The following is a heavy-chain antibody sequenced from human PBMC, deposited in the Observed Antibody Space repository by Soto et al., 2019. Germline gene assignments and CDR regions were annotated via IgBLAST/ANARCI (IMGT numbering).Heavy chain of an antibody. Sequence: PSETLSLTCAVYGGSFSGYYWSWIRQPPGKGLEWIGEINHSGSTNYNPSLKSRVTISVDTSKNQFSLKLSSVTAADTAVYYCARGLTRSYYYYYYYMDVWGKGTTVTVSS. V-gene: IGHV4-34*01. CDR3: ARGLTRSYYYYYYYMDV. CDR2: INHSGST. CDR1: GGSFSGYY. D-gene: IGHD4-4*01. J-gene: IGHJ6*03.